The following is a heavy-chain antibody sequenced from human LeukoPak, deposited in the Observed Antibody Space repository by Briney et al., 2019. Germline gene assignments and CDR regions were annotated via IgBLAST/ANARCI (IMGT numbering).Heavy chain of an antibody. D-gene: IGHD3-22*01. CDR2: INWNGGST. CDR1: GFTFDDYG. V-gene: IGHV3-20*01. CDR3: ARVRGYYYDSSGSLPYYFDY. Sequence: PGGSLRLPCAASGFTFDDYGMSWVRQAPGKGLEWVSGINWNGGSTGYADSVKGRFTISRDNAKNSLYLQMNSLRAEDTALYHCARVRGYYYDSSGSLPYYFDYWGQGTLVTVSS. J-gene: IGHJ4*02.